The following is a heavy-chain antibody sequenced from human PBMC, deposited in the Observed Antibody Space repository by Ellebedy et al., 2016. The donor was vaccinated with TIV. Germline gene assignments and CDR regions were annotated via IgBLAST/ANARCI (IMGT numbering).Heavy chain of an antibody. D-gene: IGHD2-2*01. CDR2: IYYSGTT. V-gene: IGHV4-59*01. CDR1: GDSINGFY. Sequence: GSLRLSXIVSGDSINGFYWSWIRQPPGKGLEWIGYIYYSGTTKYNPSLESRVTISVDTSKNQFSLKLSSVTAADTAVYYCARVAVISSASFDYNWFDPWGHGTLVTVSS. J-gene: IGHJ5*02. CDR3: ARVAVISSASFDYNWFDP.